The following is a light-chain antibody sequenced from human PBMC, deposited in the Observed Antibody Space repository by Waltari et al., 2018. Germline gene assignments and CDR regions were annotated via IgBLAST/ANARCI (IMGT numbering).Light chain of an antibody. J-gene: IGKJ1*01. CDR3: QQADSFPRT. CDR1: QTIGTW. V-gene: IGKV1-12*01. CDR2: GAS. Sequence: DVQMTQSPSSVSASLGDRVTITCRASQTIGTWLAWYQQKAGKAPRRLIYGASVLHSGVHSRFSGSGYGTDFTLKINNRQPEDFAIYFCQQADSFPRTFGQGTKVEI.